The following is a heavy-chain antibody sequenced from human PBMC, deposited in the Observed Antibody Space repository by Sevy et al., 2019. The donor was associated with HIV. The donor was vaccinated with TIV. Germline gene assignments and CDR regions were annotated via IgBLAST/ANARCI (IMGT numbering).Heavy chain of an antibody. CDR2: IKQDGSEK. CDR3: ARGGGPSITIFGVVPELFDY. Sequence: GGSLRLSCAASGFTFSSYWMSWVHQAPGKGLEWVANIKQDGSEKYYVDSVKGRFTISRDNAKNSLYLQMNSLRAEDTAVYYCARGGGPSITIFGVVPELFDYWGQGTLVTVSS. J-gene: IGHJ4*02. CDR1: GFTFSSYW. V-gene: IGHV3-7*01. D-gene: IGHD3-3*01.